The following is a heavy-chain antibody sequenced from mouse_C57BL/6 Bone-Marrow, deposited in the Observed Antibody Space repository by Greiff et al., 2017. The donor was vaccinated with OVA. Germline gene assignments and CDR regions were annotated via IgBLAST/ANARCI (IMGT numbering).Heavy chain of an antibody. Sequence: VQVVESGAELARPGASVKLSCKASGYTFTSYGISWVKQRTGQGLEWIGEIYPRSGNTYYNEKFKGKATLTADKSSSTAYMELRSLTSEDSAVYFCARRAAQATWFAYWGQGTLVTVSA. V-gene: IGHV1-81*01. CDR3: ARRAAQATWFAY. CDR2: IYPRSGNT. J-gene: IGHJ3*01. CDR1: GYTFTSYG. D-gene: IGHD3-2*02.